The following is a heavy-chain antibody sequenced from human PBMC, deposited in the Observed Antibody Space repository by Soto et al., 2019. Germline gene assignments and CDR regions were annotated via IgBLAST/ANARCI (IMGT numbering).Heavy chain of an antibody. Sequence: LSLTCTVSCGSVSSGSYYWSWIRQPPVKGLEWIGYIYYSGSTNYNPSLKSRVTISVDTSKNQFSLKLSSVTAADTAVYYCARVYDSSGYYKNYYFDYWGQGTLVTVSS. CDR2: IYYSGST. CDR3: ARVYDSSGYYKNYYFDY. CDR1: CGSVSSGSYY. J-gene: IGHJ4*02. D-gene: IGHD3-22*01. V-gene: IGHV4-61*01.